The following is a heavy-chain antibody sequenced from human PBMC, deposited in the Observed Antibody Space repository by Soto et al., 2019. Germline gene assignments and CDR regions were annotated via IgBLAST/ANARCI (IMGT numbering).Heavy chain of an antibody. CDR2: IIPIFGTA. V-gene: IGHV1-69*13. D-gene: IGHD6-19*01. CDR1: GGTFSSYA. Sequence: ASVKVSCKASGGTFSSYAISWVRQAPGQGLEWMGGIIPIFGTANYAQKFQGRVTITADESTSTAYMELSSLRSEDTAVYYCAETAVAGNNYWGQGTLVTVSS. J-gene: IGHJ4*02. CDR3: AETAVAGNNY.